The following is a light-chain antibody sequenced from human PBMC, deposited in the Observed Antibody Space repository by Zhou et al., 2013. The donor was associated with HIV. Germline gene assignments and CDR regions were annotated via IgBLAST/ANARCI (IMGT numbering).Light chain of an antibody. V-gene: IGKV1-8*01. J-gene: IGKJ3*01. Sequence: AIRITQSPSSLSASTGDRVTITCRASQSIGTYLAWYQQKPGEAPKILISGASTLQIGVPSRFSGSGSGTDFTFTISSLQPEDIATYYCQQYDNLRSFGPGTKVDIK. CDR2: GAS. CDR3: QQYDNLRS. CDR1: QSIGTY.